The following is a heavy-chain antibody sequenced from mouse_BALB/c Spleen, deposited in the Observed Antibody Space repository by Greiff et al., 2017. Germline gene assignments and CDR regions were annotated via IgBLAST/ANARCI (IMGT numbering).Heavy chain of an antibody. V-gene: IGHV3-6*02. Sequence: DVHLVESGPGLVKPSQSLSLTCSVTGYSITSGYYWNWIRQFPGNKLEWMGYISYDGSNNYNPSLKNRISITRDTSKNQFFLKLNSVTTEDTATYYCARYAYYRYDDAMDYWGQGTSVTVSS. J-gene: IGHJ4*01. CDR1: GYSITSGYY. CDR3: ARYAYYRYDDAMDY. CDR2: ISYDGSN. D-gene: IGHD2-14*01.